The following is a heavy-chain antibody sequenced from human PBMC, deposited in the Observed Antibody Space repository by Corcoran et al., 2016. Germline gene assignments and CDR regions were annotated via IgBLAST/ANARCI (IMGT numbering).Heavy chain of an antibody. CDR1: GYTFTSYG. J-gene: IGHJ6*02. V-gene: IGHV1-18*01. D-gene: IGHD3-22*01. Sequence: QLVQSGPEVKKPGASVKVSCKASGYTFTSYGISWVRQAPGQGLEWMGWISADNGNTNYPQKLQGRVAMSTDTFTSTAYMELGSPGSDDTAVYFCASDDVSYYYSSSGEYPPLGMDVWGPGTTVTVSS. CDR2: ISADNGNT. CDR3: ASDDVSYYYSSSGEYPPLGMDV.